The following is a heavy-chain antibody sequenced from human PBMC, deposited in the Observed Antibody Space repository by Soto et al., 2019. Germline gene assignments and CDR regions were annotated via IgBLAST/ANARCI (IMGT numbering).Heavy chain of an antibody. Sequence: PGGSLRLSCAASGSTFNSYVMTWVRQAPGEGLEWVSSISRSGRGSAYYADSVKGRFTISRDNSENTLFLQMNNLRDEDTALYYCARGRYLDSSDYWVANLPFDHWGLGTLVTVSS. CDR3: ARGRYLDSSDYWVANLPFDH. J-gene: IGHJ4*02. CDR2: ISRSGRGSA. V-gene: IGHV3-23*01. CDR1: GSTFNSYV. D-gene: IGHD3-22*01.